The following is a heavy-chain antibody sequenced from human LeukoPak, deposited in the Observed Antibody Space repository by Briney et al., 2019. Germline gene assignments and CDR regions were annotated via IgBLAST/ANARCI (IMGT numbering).Heavy chain of an antibody. CDR3: ARSTATINYYFDY. CDR2: ISSSSSYI. Sequence: GGSLRLSCAASGFTFSSYSMNWVRQAPGKGLEWVSSISSSSSYIYYADSVKGRFTISRGNAKNSLYLQMNSLRAEDTAVYYCARSTATINYYFDYWGQGTLVTVSS. CDR1: GFTFSSYS. J-gene: IGHJ4*02. D-gene: IGHD5-12*01. V-gene: IGHV3-21*01.